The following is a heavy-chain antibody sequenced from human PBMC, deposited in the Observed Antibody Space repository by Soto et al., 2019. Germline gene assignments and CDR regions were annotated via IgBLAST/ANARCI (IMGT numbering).Heavy chain of an antibody. Sequence: QVQLVQSGAEVKKPGSSVKVSCKASGGTFSSYAISWVRQAPGQGLEWMGGIIPIFGTANYAQKFQGRVTITADESTSTAYMELSSLRSEDTAVYYCAGDGDIAENPQDYYYYGMDVWGQGTTVTVSS. J-gene: IGHJ6*02. CDR3: AGDGDIAENPQDYYYYGMDV. CDR1: GGTFSSYA. V-gene: IGHV1-69*12. D-gene: IGHD5-12*01. CDR2: IIPIFGTA.